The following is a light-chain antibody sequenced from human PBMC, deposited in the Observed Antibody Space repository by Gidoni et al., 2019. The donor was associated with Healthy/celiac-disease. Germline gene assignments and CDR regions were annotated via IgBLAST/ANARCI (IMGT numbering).Light chain of an antibody. CDR3: QQYDNLPQYT. CDR2: DAS. V-gene: IGKV1-33*01. J-gene: IGKJ2*01. Sequence: QITTSPSSLSSSVGDRVTTTCQASPYISNYLNWYQQKPGKAPKLLIDDASNLETGVPSRFSGSGSGTDFTFTISSLQPEDIATDYCQQYDNLPQYTFGQGTKLEIK. CDR1: PYISNY.